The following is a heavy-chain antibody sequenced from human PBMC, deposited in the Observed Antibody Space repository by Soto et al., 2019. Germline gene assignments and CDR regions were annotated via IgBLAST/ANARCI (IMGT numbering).Heavy chain of an antibody. V-gene: IGHV4-59*01. D-gene: IGHD3-10*01. Sequence: SETLSLTCTVSGGSISSYYWSWIRQPPGKGLEWIGYIYYSGSTNYNPSLKSRVTISVDTSKNQFSLKLSSVTAADTAVYYCARDRRAAMVRVLRPYYYYGMDVWGQGTTVTVSS. CDR1: GGSISSYY. CDR3: ARDRRAAMVRVLRPYYYYGMDV. J-gene: IGHJ6*02. CDR2: IYYSGST.